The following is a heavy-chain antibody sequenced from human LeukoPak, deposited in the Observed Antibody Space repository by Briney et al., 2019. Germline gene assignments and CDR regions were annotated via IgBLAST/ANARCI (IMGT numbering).Heavy chain of an antibody. CDR3: ARDRVRRSYYYYYYGMDV. V-gene: IGHV4-30-4*01. D-gene: IGHD2-15*01. CDR1: GGSIGSGDYY. J-gene: IGHJ6*02. CDR2: IYYSGST. Sequence: SETLSLTCTVSGGSIGSGDYYWSWIRQPPGKGLEWIGYIYYSGSTYYNPSLKSRVTISVDTSKNQFSLKLSSVTAADTAVYYCARDRVRRSYYYYYYGMDVWGQGTTVTVSS.